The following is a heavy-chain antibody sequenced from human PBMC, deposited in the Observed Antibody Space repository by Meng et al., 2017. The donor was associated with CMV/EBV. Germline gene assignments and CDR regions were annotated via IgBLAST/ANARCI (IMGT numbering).Heavy chain of an antibody. J-gene: IGHJ4*02. D-gene: IGHD1-26*01. CDR2: ISSSGSTI. Sequence: GGSLRLSCAASGFTFSDYYMSWIRQAPGKGLEWVSYISSSGSTIYYADSVKGRFTISRDNAKNALYLQMNSLRAEDTAVYYCAANIGGSYEGLYYVDYWGQGTLVNVSS. V-gene: IGHV3-11*01. CDR1: GFTFSDYY. CDR3: AANIGGSYEGLYYVDY.